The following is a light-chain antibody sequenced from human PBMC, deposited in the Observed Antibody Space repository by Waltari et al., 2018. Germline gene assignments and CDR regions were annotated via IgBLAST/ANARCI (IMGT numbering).Light chain of an antibody. CDR2: WAS. J-gene: IGKJ1*01. V-gene: IGKV4-1*01. CDR3: QQYYAVPPT. CDR1: QSVSYSSNNKNY. Sequence: DIVMTQPTDLLPVSLGERATITSKSVQSVSYSSNNKNYLAWYRQEPGHPPQLLISWASTREFGVPDRFSGSGSGTDFTLTISSLQAEDVAVYYCQQYYAVPPTFGPGTKVEIK.